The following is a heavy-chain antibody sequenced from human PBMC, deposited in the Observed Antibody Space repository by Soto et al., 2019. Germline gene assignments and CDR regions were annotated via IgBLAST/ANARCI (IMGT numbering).Heavy chain of an antibody. V-gene: IGHV3-11*01. CDR1: GFTFSEYY. J-gene: IGHJ5*01. CDR2: VSTSGNII. Sequence: GGSLRLSCAASGFTFSEYYMSWIRQALGKGLEWISYVSTSGNIIYYADSVKGRFTISRDNDKKSPYLQMNSLRAEDTAVYYCARLIGASNWFDTWGQGTLVTVSS. CDR3: ARLIGASNWFDT. D-gene: IGHD6-6*01.